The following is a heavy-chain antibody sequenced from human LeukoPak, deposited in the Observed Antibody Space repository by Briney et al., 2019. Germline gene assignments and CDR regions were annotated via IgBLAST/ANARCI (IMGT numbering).Heavy chain of an antibody. CDR3: VRGVGVSRFNYFDP. Sequence: GRSLRLSCAASGFTFSRYGMHWVRQAPGKGLEWVAVIWYDASDRYYADSVKGRFTISRDNSKNTLFLQMNSLRDDDTAVYYCVRGVGVSRFNYFDPWGQGTLVVVSS. D-gene: IGHD5-24*01. CDR1: GFTFSRYG. J-gene: IGHJ5*02. V-gene: IGHV3-33*08. CDR2: IWYDASDR.